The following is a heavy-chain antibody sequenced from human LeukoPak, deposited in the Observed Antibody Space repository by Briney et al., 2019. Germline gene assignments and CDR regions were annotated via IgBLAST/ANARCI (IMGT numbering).Heavy chain of an antibody. CDR3: ATYSGYPAFDY. CDR1: GYTLTELS. D-gene: IGHD3-22*01. V-gene: IGHV1-24*01. Sequence: ASVTVSCTVSGYTLTELSMHWVRQPPGKGLEWMGGFDPEDGETIYAQKFQGRVTMTEDTSTDTAYMELSSLRSEDTAVYYCATYSGYPAFDYWGQGTLVTVSS. J-gene: IGHJ4*02. CDR2: FDPEDGET.